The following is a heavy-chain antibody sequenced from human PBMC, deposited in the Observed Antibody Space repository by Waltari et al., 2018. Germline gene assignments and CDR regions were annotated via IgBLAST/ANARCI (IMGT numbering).Heavy chain of an antibody. D-gene: IGHD2-2*01. CDR3: ARIGCSSTYCSSAYFDY. V-gene: IGHV4-4*07. J-gene: IGHJ4*02. Sequence: SLKSRVTISTDTSKNQFSLKLNSVTAADTAVYYCARIGCSSTYCSSAYFDYWGQGALVTVSS.